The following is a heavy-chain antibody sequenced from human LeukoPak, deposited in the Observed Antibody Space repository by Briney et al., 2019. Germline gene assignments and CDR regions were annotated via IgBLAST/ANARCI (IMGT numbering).Heavy chain of an antibody. CDR2: IYYSVRT. V-gene: IGHV4-59*01. CDR1: GGSICGYY. D-gene: IGHD1-26*01. Sequence: KSSETLSLTYTVSGGSICGYYWSWIRQPPGKGLEWFGYIYYSVRTNYNPSPKSRVTISVDTSKNQFSLKLSSVTAADTAFYYCARYIVSYPHDAFDIWGQGTMVTVSS. J-gene: IGHJ3*02. CDR3: ARYIVSYPHDAFDI.